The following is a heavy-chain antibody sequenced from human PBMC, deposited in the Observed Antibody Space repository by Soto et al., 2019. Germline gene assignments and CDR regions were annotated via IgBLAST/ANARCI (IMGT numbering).Heavy chain of an antibody. CDR2: ITSSGRTI. CDR1: GFTLSDHY. J-gene: IGHJ6*02. Sequence: AGSLRLSCAPSGFTLSDHYMSWIRQAPGKGLEWVSYITSSGRTIFSADSVKGRFTISRDNAKNSLYLQMNSLRAEDTAVYYCARGGGYGGQYYYGMDVWGQGTTVTVSS. D-gene: IGHD3-16*01. CDR3: ARGGGYGGQYYYGMDV. V-gene: IGHV3-11*01.